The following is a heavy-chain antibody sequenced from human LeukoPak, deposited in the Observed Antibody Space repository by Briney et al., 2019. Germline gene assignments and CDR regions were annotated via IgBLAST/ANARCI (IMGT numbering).Heavy chain of an antibody. CDR3: ATVSGFERKDSFSY. D-gene: IGHD5-12*01. CDR2: MNPNSGNT. J-gene: IGHJ4*02. CDR1: AYAFTSDD. V-gene: IGHV1-8*01. Sequence: ASVKVSCKASAYAFTSDDINWVRQATGQGLEWRGWMNPNSGNTGYAQRFQGRVTMTRDHSISTDYMELSNLTSEDTAVYFCATVSGFERKDSFSYWGQGTLVTVSS.